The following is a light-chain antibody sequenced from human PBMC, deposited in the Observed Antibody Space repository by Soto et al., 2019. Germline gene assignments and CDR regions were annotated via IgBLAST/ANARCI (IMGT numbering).Light chain of an antibody. Sequence: DIVMTQSPLSLSVIPGEPASISCRSSQSLLDSKGYYYLDWYLQKPGQSPQLLIYLAFTRASGVPDRVSGSGSGTDFTLKISRVEADDVGVYYCMHAQQTPPMYTFGQGTKLEIK. CDR1: QSLLDSKGYYY. CDR2: LAF. CDR3: MHAQQTPPMYT. V-gene: IGKV2-28*01. J-gene: IGKJ2*01.